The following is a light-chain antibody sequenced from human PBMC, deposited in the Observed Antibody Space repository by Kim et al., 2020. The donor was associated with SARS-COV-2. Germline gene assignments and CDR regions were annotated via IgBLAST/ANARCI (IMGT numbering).Light chain of an antibody. J-gene: IGLJ2*01. CDR3: SSYAGDNNLL. CDR2: EVS. CDR1: SSDLGSYNY. Sequence: GQSVTISCTGTSSDLGSYNYVAWYQQHPGKAPKLMIYEVSQRPSGVPDRFSGSKSGNTASLTVSGLQAEDEADYYCSSYAGDNNLLFGGGTQLTVL. V-gene: IGLV2-8*01.